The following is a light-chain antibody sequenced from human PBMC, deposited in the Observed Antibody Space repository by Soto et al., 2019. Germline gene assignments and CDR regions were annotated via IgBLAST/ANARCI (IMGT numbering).Light chain of an antibody. CDR1: SSDVGGYNY. CDR3: SSYTSSNTLGV. Sequence: QSALTQPASVSGSPGQSITISCTGTSSDVGGYNYVSWYQQHPGQAPKLMIYEVTNRPSGVSNRFSGSRSGNTASLTISGLQADDEADYYCSSYTSSNTLGVFGTGTKGTVL. CDR2: EVT. J-gene: IGLJ1*01. V-gene: IGLV2-14*01.